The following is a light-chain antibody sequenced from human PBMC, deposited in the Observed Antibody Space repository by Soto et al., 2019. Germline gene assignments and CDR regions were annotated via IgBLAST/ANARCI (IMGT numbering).Light chain of an antibody. CDR1: SSNIGNNY. J-gene: IGLJ1*01. CDR2: ENN. V-gene: IGLV1-51*02. CDR3: GTWDHSVSGYV. Sequence: QSVLTQPPSVSAAPGQQVTISCSGSSSNIGNNYVSWFQHLPGATPKLLIYENNRRPTGIPDRFSGSKSATSATLGITGLQTGDEADYYCGTWDHSVSGYVFGTGTMVTVL.